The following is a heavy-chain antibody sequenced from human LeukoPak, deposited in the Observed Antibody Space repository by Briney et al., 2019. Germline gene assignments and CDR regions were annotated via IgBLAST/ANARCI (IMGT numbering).Heavy chain of an antibody. CDR2: ISAYNAYT. Sequence: ASVKVSCKASGYTFTSYGITWVRQAPGQGLEWRGWISAYNAYTYYAQKLQGRVTMTTDTSTSTAYMELRSLRSDDTAVYYCARDVLHRIHYDSSAYYPGSSYWGQGTLVTVSS. CDR3: ARDVLHRIHYDSSAYYPGSSY. D-gene: IGHD3-22*01. J-gene: IGHJ4*02. V-gene: IGHV1-18*01. CDR1: GYTFTSYG.